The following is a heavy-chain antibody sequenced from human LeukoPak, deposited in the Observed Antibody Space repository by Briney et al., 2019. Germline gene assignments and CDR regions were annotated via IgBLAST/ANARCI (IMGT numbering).Heavy chain of an antibody. D-gene: IGHD5-18*01. V-gene: IGHV3-21*01. Sequence: GGSLRLSCAASGFTFGSYNMNWVRQAPGKGLEWVSSISSSSSYIYYADSVKGRFTISRDNAKNSLYLQMNSLRAEDTAVYYCARDEARYSYGPIDYWGQGTLVTVSS. CDR2: ISSSSSYI. CDR3: ARDEARYSYGPIDY. CDR1: GFTFGSYN. J-gene: IGHJ4*02.